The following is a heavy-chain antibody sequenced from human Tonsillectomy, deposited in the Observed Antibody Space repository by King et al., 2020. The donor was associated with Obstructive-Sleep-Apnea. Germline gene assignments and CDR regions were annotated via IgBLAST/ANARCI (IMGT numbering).Heavy chain of an antibody. CDR1: GFTFSSYG. J-gene: IGHJ4*02. V-gene: IGHV3-30*18. CDR2: ISYDGSNK. D-gene: IGHD6-13*01. CDR3: AKDLLRIAAAGTGDDY. Sequence: QLVQSGGGVVQPGRSLRLSCAASGFTFSSYGMHWVRQAPGRGLEWVAVISYDGSNKYYADSVKGRFTISRDNSKNTLYLQMNSPRAEDTAVYYGAKDLLRIAAAGTGDDYWGQGTLVTVSS.